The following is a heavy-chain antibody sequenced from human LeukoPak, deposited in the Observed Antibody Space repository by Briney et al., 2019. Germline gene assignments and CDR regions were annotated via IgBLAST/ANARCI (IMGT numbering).Heavy chain of an antibody. D-gene: IGHD3-16*01. J-gene: IGHJ5*02. CDR3: ARGSTWGDWFDP. Sequence: ASVKVSCKASGYTFTSYAMHWERQAPGQRLEWMGWINAGNGNTKYSQKFQGRVTITRDTSASTAYMELSSLRSEDTAVYYCARGSTWGDWFDPWGQGTLVTVSS. CDR2: INAGNGNT. V-gene: IGHV1-3*01. CDR1: GYTFTSYA.